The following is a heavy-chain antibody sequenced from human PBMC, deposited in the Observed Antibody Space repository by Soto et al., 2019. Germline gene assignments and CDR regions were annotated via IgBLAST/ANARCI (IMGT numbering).Heavy chain of an antibody. Sequence: VGSLRLSCAASGFTFSSYDMHLVRQAPGKGLEWVSAIGTAGDTYYPGSVKGRFTISRENAKNSLYLQMNSLRAGDTAVYYCARATYYDFWSGYHFPLDVWGKGTTVTVSS. D-gene: IGHD3-3*01. V-gene: IGHV3-13*01. CDR3: ARATYYDFWSGYHFPLDV. J-gene: IGHJ6*04. CDR1: GFTFSSYD. CDR2: IGTAGDT.